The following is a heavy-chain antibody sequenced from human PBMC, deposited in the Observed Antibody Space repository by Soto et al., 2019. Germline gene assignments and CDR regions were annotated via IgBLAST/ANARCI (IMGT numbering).Heavy chain of an antibody. CDR1: GFSLSTSGVG. CDR3: AHRAYYYDSSAQENWFDP. D-gene: IGHD3-22*01. J-gene: IGHJ5*02. CDR2: IYWNDDK. Sequence: KESGPTLVKPTQTLTLTCTFSGFSLSTSGVGVGWIRQPPGKALEWLALIYWNDDKRYSPSLKSRLTITKDTSKNQVVLTMTNMDPVDTATYYCAHRAYYYDSSAQENWFDPWGQGTLVTVSS. V-gene: IGHV2-5*01.